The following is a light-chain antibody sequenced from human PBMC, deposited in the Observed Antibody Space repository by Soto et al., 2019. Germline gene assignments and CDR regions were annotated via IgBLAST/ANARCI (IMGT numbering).Light chain of an antibody. CDR3: QQYDSSPWT. CDR2: GAS. CDR1: QSVSSSY. J-gene: IGKJ1*01. Sequence: EIVLTQSPGTLSLSPGERATLSCRASQSVSSSYLAWYQQKPGQTPRLLIYGASSRATGIPDRFGGSGSGTDFTLTISRLEPEDFAVYYCQQYDSSPWTF. V-gene: IGKV3-20*01.